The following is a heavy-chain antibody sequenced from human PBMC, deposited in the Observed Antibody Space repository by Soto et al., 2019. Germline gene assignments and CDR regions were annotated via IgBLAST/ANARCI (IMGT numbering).Heavy chain of an antibody. CDR2: ISSSSSYT. D-gene: IGHD6-13*01. Sequence: QVQLVESGGGLVKPGGSLRLSCAASGFTFSDYYMSWIRQAPGKGLEWVSYISSSSSYTNYADSVKGRFTISRDNAKNSLYLQMNSLRAEDTAVYYCARAVYSSSWPYFDLWGRGTLVTASS. J-gene: IGHJ2*01. CDR3: ARAVYSSSWPYFDL. V-gene: IGHV3-11*05. CDR1: GFTFSDYY.